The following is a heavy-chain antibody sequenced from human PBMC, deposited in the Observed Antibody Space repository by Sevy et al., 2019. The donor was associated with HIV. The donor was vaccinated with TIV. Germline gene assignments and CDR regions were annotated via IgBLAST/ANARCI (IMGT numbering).Heavy chain of an antibody. CDR1: GGSISSSRHY. D-gene: IGHD3-16*01. J-gene: IGHJ5*02. V-gene: IGHV4-39*01. CDR2: RFYSGGA. Sequence: SETLSLTCNVSGGSISSSRHYWDWIRQSPGKSLEWIGSRFYSGGAYYYPSLQSRVTMSVDTSKNQFSLNVNSVTAADTAVYYCARHPLGNWFDLWGQGILVTVSS. CDR3: ARHPLGNWFDL.